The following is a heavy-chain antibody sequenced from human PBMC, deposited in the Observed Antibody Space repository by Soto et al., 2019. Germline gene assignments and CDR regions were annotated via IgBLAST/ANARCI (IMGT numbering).Heavy chain of an antibody. CDR1: GGTFNSYS. J-gene: IGHJ5*02. V-gene: IGHV1-69*06. Sequence: QVQLEQSGPEVKRPGSSVKVSCKASGGTFNSYSVKWVRQAPGQGLEWIGGVIPLYNTSNYTLKFQGRVTITADKSTSTVYMSLSSLRSDDTAVYFCSRGSSMTAVTVFEHWGQGTLVTVSS. CDR2: VIPLYNTS. CDR3: SRGSSMTAVTVFEH. D-gene: IGHD4-17*01.